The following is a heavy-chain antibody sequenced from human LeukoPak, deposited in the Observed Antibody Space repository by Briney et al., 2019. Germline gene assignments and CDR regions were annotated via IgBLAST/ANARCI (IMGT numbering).Heavy chain of an antibody. J-gene: IGHJ4*02. Sequence: PSETLSLTCIVSGGSISSGSHYWAWVRQPPGKGLEWIASMLYSGNTYYNPSLKSRVTISVDTSKNQFSLKLSSVTAADTAVYYCARGSRRYCSGGSCYDYWGQGTLVTVSS. CDR3: ARGSRRYCSGGSCYDY. CDR1: GGSISSGSHY. V-gene: IGHV4-39*07. D-gene: IGHD2-15*01. CDR2: MLYSGNT.